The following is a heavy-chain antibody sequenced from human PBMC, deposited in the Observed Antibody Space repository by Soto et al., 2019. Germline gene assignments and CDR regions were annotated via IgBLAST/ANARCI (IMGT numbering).Heavy chain of an antibody. J-gene: IGHJ5*02. Sequence: SETLSLTCTVSGGSMSRYYWTWIRQPPGKGLEWIGNIHYTGSTNYNPSLKSRVAILLGTSTSQFSLKVSSVTAADTAVYYCARDLTISSTDGPLDPWGPGTLVTVSS. V-gene: IGHV4-59*01. D-gene: IGHD1-1*01. CDR3: ARDLTISSTDGPLDP. CDR1: GGSMSRYY. CDR2: IHYTGST.